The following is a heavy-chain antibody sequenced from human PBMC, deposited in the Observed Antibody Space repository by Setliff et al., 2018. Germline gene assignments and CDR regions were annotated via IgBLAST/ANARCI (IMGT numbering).Heavy chain of an antibody. CDR3: ARPYSSSARWYFDL. CDR2: INTNTGNP. CDR1: GYTFTSYA. Sequence: ASVKVSCKASGYTFTSYAMNWVRQAPGQGLEWMGWINTNTGNPTYAQGFTGRFVFSLDTSVSAAYLQISSLKAEDTAVYYCARPYSSSARWYFDLWGRGTLVTVSS. V-gene: IGHV7-4-1*02. J-gene: IGHJ2*01. D-gene: IGHD6-6*01.